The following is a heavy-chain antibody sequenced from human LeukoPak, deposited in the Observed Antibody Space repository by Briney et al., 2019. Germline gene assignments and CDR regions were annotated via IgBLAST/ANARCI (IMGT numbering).Heavy chain of an antibody. J-gene: IGHJ4*02. CDR3: AKAAVYSKRWTPFDD. Sequence: GGSLRLSCAASGFTFSDFYMSWIRQAPGKGLEWVSYISTGGSTIYYSDSVKGRFTISRDNSKNTVYLQMNSLRPEDTAVYYCAKAAVYSKRWTPFDDWGRGTLVTVSS. V-gene: IGHV3-11*04. D-gene: IGHD1-26*01. CDR2: ISTGGSTI. CDR1: GFTFSDFY.